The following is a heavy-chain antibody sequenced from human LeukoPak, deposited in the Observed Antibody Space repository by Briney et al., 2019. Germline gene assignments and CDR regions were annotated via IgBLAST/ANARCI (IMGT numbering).Heavy chain of an antibody. CDR3: TEQIAVAGGFDY. D-gene: IGHD6-19*01. J-gene: IGHJ4*02. CDR1: GFTFSSYS. Sequence: GGSLRLSCAASGFTFSSYSMNWVRQAPGKGLEWVSSISSSSSYIHYADSVKGRFTISRDNAKNSLYLQMNSLRAEDTAVYYCTEQIAVAGGFDYWGQGTLVTVSS. V-gene: IGHV3-21*01. CDR2: ISSSSSYI.